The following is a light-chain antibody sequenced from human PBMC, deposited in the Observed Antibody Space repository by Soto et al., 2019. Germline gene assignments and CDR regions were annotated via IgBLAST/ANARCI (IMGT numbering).Light chain of an antibody. V-gene: IGLV1-44*01. Sequence: QSVLTQPPSASGTPGQRVTISCSGSSSNIGSNTVNWYQQLPGTAPKLLIDSNNQRPSGVPVRFSGSKSGPSASLAIRGLQSEDEADYYCAAWDDSLNGSVFGTGTNVTVL. CDR1: SSNIGSNT. CDR3: AAWDDSLNGSV. J-gene: IGLJ1*01. CDR2: SNN.